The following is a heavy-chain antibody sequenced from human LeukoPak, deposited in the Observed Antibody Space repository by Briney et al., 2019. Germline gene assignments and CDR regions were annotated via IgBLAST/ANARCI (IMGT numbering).Heavy chain of an antibody. J-gene: IGHJ5*02. V-gene: IGHV4-59*08. D-gene: IGHD3-10*01. CDR1: GGSISSNY. Sequence: SSETLSLTCTVSGGSISSNYWSWIRPPPPPPPPWIEYIYYSGSTNYNPSLKSRVTISVDTSKNQFSLKLTSVTAADTAVYYCARHLYGSGSYSTWGQGTLVTVSS. CDR3: ARHLYGSGSYST. CDR2: IYYSGST.